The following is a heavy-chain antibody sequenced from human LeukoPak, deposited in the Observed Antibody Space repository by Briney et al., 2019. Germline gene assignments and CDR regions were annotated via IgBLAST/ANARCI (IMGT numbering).Heavy chain of an antibody. CDR1: GFPFYDYA. J-gene: IGHJ4*02. D-gene: IGHD2-2*01. CDR3: AKSGCSSISCYFNF. Sequence: SLRLSCVASGFPFYDYAMHWVRQVPGKGLEWFLGISWNSGSIGYADSVKGRFTISRDNAKNSLYLQMNSVRAEDMALYYCAKSGCSSISCYFNFWGQGTLVTVSS. CDR2: ISWNSGSI. V-gene: IGHV3-9*03.